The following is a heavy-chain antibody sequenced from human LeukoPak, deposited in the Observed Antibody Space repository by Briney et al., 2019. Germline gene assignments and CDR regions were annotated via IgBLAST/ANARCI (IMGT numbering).Heavy chain of an antibody. Sequence: PGGSLRLSCAASGFTFSSYGMHWVRQAPGKGLEWVANIKQDGSEKYYVDSLKGRFAISRDNAKNSLYLQMNSLRAEDMAVYYCARDGAAAAGTTQQGYYYYGMDVWGQGTTVTVSS. CDR3: ARDGAAAAGTTQQGYYYYGMDV. D-gene: IGHD6-13*01. V-gene: IGHV3-7*01. CDR2: IKQDGSEK. CDR1: GFTFSSYG. J-gene: IGHJ6*02.